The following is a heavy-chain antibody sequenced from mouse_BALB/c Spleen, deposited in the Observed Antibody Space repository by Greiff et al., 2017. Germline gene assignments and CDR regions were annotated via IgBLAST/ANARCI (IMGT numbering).Heavy chain of an antibody. Sequence: QVQLQQSGAELVRPGSSVKISCKASGYAFSSYWMNWVKQRPGQGLEWIGQIYPGDGDTNYNGKFKGKATLTADKSSSTAYMQLSSLTSEDSAVYFCARSYYEYGAWFAYWGQGTLVTVSA. CDR1: GYAFSSYW. CDR2: IYPGDGDT. D-gene: IGHD2-4*01. CDR3: ARSYYEYGAWFAY. J-gene: IGHJ3*01. V-gene: IGHV1-80*01.